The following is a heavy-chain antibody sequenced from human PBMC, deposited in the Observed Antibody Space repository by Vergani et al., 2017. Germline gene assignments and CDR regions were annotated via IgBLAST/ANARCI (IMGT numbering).Heavy chain of an antibody. Sequence: EVQLVESGGGLVQPGGSLRLSCAASGFTFSTYDMHWVRQATGKGLEWVSAIGTAGDTYYPGSVKGRFTISRENAKNSLYLQMNGLRAGDKAVYYCARRDSSSPALDYWGQGTLVTVSS. CDR2: IGTAGDT. V-gene: IGHV3-13*01. CDR3: ARRDSSSPALDY. J-gene: IGHJ4*02. D-gene: IGHD6-6*01. CDR1: GFTFSTYD.